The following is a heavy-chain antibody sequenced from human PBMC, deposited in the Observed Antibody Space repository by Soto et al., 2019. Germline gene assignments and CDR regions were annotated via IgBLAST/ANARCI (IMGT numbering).Heavy chain of an antibody. D-gene: IGHD2-15*01. CDR3: ARDRVGRSTVVPGDAFDI. CDR1: GYSITTYG. CDR2: ISGYNGKT. V-gene: IGHV1-18*01. J-gene: IGHJ3*02. Sequence: QVQLEQSGAEVKKPGASVRVSCEVSGYSITTYGTSWVRQAPGQGLEWMGWISGYNGKTRYAQKFQGRFTMTTDASTSTAYMELKSLRFDDTAIYFCARDRVGRSTVVPGDAFDIWGQGTMVTVSS.